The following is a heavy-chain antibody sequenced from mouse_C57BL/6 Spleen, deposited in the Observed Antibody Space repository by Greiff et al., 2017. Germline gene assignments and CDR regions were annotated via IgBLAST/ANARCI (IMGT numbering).Heavy chain of an antibody. CDR1: GFTFSDYG. J-gene: IGHJ2*01. CDR3: ARPSFYYFDY. V-gene: IGHV5-17*01. CDR2: ISSGSSTI. Sequence: EVKLVESGGGLVKPGGSLKLSCAASGFTFSDYGMHWVRQAPETGLEWVAYISSGSSTIYYADTVKGRFTISRDNAKNTLFLQMTSLRSEDTAMYYCARPSFYYFDYWGQGTTLTVSS.